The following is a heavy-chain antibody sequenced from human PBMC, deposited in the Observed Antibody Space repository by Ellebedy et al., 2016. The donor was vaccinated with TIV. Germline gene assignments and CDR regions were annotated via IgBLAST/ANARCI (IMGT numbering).Heavy chain of an antibody. J-gene: IGHJ4*02. CDR1: GFTFSSGA. CDR3: AKGSSSGFNYDRVGFQY. V-gene: IGHV3-23*01. D-gene: IGHD3-22*01. Sequence: GGSLRLSCAASGFTFSSGAMHWVRQAPGKGLEWLSVISGAGDNTYNADSVKGRFTITRGNSKNTLFLQMKRLRAEDTAVYYCAKGSSSGFNYDRVGFQYWGQGTLVTVSS. CDR2: ISGAGDNT.